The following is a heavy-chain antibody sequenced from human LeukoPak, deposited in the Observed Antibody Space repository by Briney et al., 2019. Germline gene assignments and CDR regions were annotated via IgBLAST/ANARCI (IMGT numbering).Heavy chain of an antibody. V-gene: IGHV4-30-2*01. Sequence: SETLSLTCTVSGGSISSGGYYWSWIRQPPGKGLEWIGYIYHSGSTYYNPSLKSRVTISVDRSKNQFSLKLSSVTAADTAVYYCARGTSIAARPSFDYWGQGTLVTASS. CDR3: ARGTSIAARPSFDY. J-gene: IGHJ4*02. CDR2: IYHSGST. D-gene: IGHD6-6*01. CDR1: GGSISSGGYY.